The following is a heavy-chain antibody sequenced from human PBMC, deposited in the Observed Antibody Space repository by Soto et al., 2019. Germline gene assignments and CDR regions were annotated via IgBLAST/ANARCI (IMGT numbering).Heavy chain of an antibody. D-gene: IGHD1-1*01. CDR2: ISAHNGNT. CDR1: GYTFTSYG. Sequence: QVHLVQSGAEVKKPGASVKVSCKASGYTFTSYGITWVRQAPGQGLEWMGWISAHNGNTDYAQKLQGRVIVTRDTSTSTAYMELRSLTSDDTAVYYCERGRYGDYWGQGALVTVSS. CDR3: ERGRYGDY. J-gene: IGHJ4*02. V-gene: IGHV1-18*01.